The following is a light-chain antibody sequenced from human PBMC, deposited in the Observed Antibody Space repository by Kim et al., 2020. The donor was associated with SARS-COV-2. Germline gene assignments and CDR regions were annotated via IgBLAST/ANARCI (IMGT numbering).Light chain of an antibody. CDR3: HQYYTTPRT. V-gene: IGKV4-1*01. J-gene: IGKJ1*01. CDR2: WAS. Sequence: GTMTSKTSQSVLYSTKNKRSLACDQQKPGHPPQRLTYWASARMSGVSHRFSGGGSGTDFTLTISNLQPEDVAVYYSHQYYTTPRTFGDGTKVDI. CDR1: QSVLYSTKNKRS.